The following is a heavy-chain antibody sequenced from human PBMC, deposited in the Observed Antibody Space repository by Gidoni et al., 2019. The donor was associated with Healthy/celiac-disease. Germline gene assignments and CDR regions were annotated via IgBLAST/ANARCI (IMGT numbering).Heavy chain of an antibody. CDR1: GFTFSSYS. J-gene: IGHJ5*02. CDR3: ARDLEEVVPAAIAFDP. D-gene: IGHD2-2*02. Sequence: EVQLVESGGGLVKPGGSLRLSCAASGFTFSSYSMNWVRQAPGKGLEWVSSISSSSSYIYYADSVKGRFTISRDNAKNSLYLQMNSLRAEDTAVYYCARDLEEVVPAAIAFDPWGQGTLVTVSS. CDR2: ISSSSSYI. V-gene: IGHV3-21*01.